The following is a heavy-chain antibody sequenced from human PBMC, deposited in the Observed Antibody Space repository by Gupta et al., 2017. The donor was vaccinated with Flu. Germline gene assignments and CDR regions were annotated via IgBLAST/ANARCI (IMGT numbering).Heavy chain of an antibody. CDR1: GGTFNRNA. D-gene: IGHD2-15*01. CDR3: ATRGGRHCSGGSCYWGFDY. V-gene: IGHV1-69*01. Sequence: QVQLVQSGAEVKKPGSSVKVSCKASGGTFNRNAISWVRQAPGQGLEWMGGILRMFGTAKYAQKFQGRVTSTADESTGTAYMELSSLRSEDTAVYYCATRGGRHCSGGSCYWGFDYWGQGTLVTVSS. J-gene: IGHJ4*02. CDR2: ILRMFGTA.